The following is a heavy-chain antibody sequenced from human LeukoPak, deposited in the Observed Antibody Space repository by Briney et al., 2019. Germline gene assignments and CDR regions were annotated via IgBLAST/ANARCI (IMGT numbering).Heavy chain of an antibody. CDR3: AKDLFTMIVVAPDY. CDR1: GFTFSSYG. CDR2: IWYDGSNK. V-gene: IGHV3-33*06. J-gene: IGHJ4*02. Sequence: TGGSLRLSCAASGFTFSSYGMHWVRQAPGKGLEWVAVIWYDGSNKYYAGSVKGRFTISRDNSKNTLYLQMNSLRAEDTAVYYCAKDLFTMIVVAPDYWGQGTLVTVSS. D-gene: IGHD3-22*01.